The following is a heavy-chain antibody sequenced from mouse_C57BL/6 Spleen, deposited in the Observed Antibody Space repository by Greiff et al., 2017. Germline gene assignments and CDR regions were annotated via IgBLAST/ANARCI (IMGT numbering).Heavy chain of an antibody. V-gene: IGHV1-55*01. J-gene: IGHJ2*01. CDR2: IYPGSGST. CDR1: GYTFTSYW. CDR3: AREGSTTVVDGDY. Sequence: VQLQQPGAELVKPGASVKMSCKASGYTFTSYWITWVKQRPGQGLEWIGDIYPGSGSTNYNEKFKSKATLTADTSSSTAYMQLSSLTSEDSAVYYCAREGSTTVVDGDYWGQGTTLTVAS. D-gene: IGHD1-1*01.